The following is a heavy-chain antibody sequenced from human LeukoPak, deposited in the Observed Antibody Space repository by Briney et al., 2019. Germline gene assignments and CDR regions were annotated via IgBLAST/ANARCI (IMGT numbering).Heavy chain of an antibody. J-gene: IGHJ3*02. CDR2: SSYGGST. CDR1: GGSISTYY. V-gene: IGHV4-59*01. CDR3: ARASGYDNDSFHI. Sequence: KPSETLSLTCTVSGGSISTYYWNWIRQPPGRGLEWIGYSSYGGSTRYNLSLKSRVSIVVDTSKNQFSLKLSSVTAADTAVYYCARASGYDNDSFHIWGQGTLVTVSS. D-gene: IGHD5-12*01.